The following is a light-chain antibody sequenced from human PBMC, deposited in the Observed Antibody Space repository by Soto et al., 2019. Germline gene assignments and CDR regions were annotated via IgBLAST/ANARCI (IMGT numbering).Light chain of an antibody. CDR2: GAS. Sequence: EIVLTQSPGTLSLSPGERATLSCRATQSVSSNYLAWYQQKPGQAPRPLIYGASSRATSIPDRFSGSGSGTDFTLTISRLEPEDFAVYYCQQYGSSPRTFGQGTKVEIK. CDR3: QQYGSSPRT. V-gene: IGKV3-20*01. CDR1: QSVSSNY. J-gene: IGKJ1*01.